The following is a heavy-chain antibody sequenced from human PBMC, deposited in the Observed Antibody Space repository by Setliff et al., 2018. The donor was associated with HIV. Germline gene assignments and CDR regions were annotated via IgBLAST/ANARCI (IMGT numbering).Heavy chain of an antibody. CDR2: IYYTGTT. CDR1: GGSISSYY. J-gene: IGHJ3*02. V-gene: IGHV4-59*01. CDR3: AREWLQHTGDDAFDI. D-gene: IGHD5-12*01. Sequence: SLTCTVSGGSISSYYWSWIRQPPGKGLEWIGYIYYTGTTNYNPSLKSRVTISIDTTKNQFSLKLNSVTAADTAVYYCAREWLQHTGDDAFDIWGQGTMVTVSS.